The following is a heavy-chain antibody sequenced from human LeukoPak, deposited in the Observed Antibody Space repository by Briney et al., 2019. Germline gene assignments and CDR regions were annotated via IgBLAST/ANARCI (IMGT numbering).Heavy chain of an antibody. CDR3: ARANAVDYYYYIDV. Sequence: SETLSLTCTVSADSISSNSYYWGWLRQPPGTGLELIGSIYYSGTTHYNPSLKSRVTISEDKPKKQCSLKLTSVTAADTAVYYCARANAVDYYYYIDVWGKGITVTVSS. D-gene: IGHD2-2*01. CDR2: IYYSGTT. V-gene: IGHV4-39*07. J-gene: IGHJ6*03. CDR1: ADSISSNSYY.